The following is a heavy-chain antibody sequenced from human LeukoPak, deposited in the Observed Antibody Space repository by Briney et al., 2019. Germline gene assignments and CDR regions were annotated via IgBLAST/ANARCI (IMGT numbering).Heavy chain of an antibody. CDR2: IKEDGSVT. Sequence: GGSLRLSCVGSGFTFSSFWMNWVRQVPGKGLEWLANIKEDGSVTTHVESVKGRFTISRDNAENVLYLQMNRLRVEDTGIYYCARGRPTPGTDYWGQGTPVTVSS. J-gene: IGHJ4*02. D-gene: IGHD4-11*01. V-gene: IGHV3-7*04. CDR1: GFTFSSFW. CDR3: ARGRPTPGTDY.